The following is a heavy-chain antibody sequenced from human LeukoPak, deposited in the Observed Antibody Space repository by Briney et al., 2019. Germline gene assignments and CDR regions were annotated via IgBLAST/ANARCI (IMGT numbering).Heavy chain of an antibody. J-gene: IGHJ4*02. V-gene: IGHV3-74*01. D-gene: IGHD3-3*01. CDR3: ARVTIFGVFATFDY. Sequence: GGSLRLSCAASGFTFSSYWMHWVRQAPGKGLVWVSRINSDGRSTSYADSVKGRFTISRDSAKNTLYLQMNSLRAEDTAVYYCARVTIFGVFATFDYWGQGTPDTVSS. CDR1: GFTFSSYW. CDR2: INSDGRST.